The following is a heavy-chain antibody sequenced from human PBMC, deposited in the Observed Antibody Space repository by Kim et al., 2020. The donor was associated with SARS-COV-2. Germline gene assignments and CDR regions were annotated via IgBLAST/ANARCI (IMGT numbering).Heavy chain of an antibody. CDR1: GGTFSSYA. CDR2: IIPIFGTA. J-gene: IGHJ6*02. Sequence: SVKVSCKASGGTFSSYAISWVRQAPGQGLEWIGGIIPIFGTANYAQKFQGRVTITADESTSTAYMELSSLRSEDTAVYYCASWGGYCSGGSCYSPLIYYYYGMDVWGQGTTVTVSS. CDR3: ASWGGYCSGGSCYSPLIYYYYGMDV. D-gene: IGHD2-15*01. V-gene: IGHV1-69*13.